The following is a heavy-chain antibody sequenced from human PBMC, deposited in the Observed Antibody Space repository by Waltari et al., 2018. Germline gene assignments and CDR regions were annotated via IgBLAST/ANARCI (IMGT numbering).Heavy chain of an antibody. V-gene: IGHV3-9*01. Sequence: EVQLVESGGGLVQPGRSLRLSCAASGFTFDDYAMHWVRQAPGKGLEWVSRINSDGSSTSYADSVQGRFTISRDNAKNTLYLQMNSLRAEDTAVYYCARDKRSSPDYWGQGTLVTVSS. CDR2: INSDGSST. D-gene: IGHD3-10*01. CDR1: GFTFDDYA. CDR3: ARDKRSSPDY. J-gene: IGHJ4*02.